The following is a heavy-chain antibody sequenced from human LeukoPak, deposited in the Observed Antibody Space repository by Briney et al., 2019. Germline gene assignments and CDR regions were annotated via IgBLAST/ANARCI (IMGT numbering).Heavy chain of an antibody. J-gene: IGHJ4*02. D-gene: IGHD6-19*01. Sequence: PGGSLRLSCAASGFTVSSSYMSWVRQAPGKGLEWVSVIYSGGFTFYADSVKGRFTISRDNSKNTLYLHMNSLGAEDTAVYYCARDYTVASGPPLYWGQGTLVTVSS. CDR1: GFTVSSSY. V-gene: IGHV3-66*01. CDR2: IYSGGFT. CDR3: ARDYTVASGPPLY.